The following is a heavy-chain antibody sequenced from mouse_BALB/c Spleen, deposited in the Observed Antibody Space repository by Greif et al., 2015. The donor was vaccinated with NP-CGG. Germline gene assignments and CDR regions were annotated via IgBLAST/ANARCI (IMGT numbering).Heavy chain of an antibody. J-gene: IGHJ2*01. CDR1: GFTFSSYG. CDR3: ARLYGNYVDY. D-gene: IGHD2-10*02. V-gene: IGHV5-6*01. CDR2: ISSGGSYT. Sequence: EVQLVESGGDLVEPGGSLKLSCAASGFTFSSYGMSWVRQTPDKRLEWVATISSGGSYTYYPDSVKGRFTISRDNAKNTLYLQMSSLKSEDTAMYYCARLYGNYVDYWGQGTTLTVSS.